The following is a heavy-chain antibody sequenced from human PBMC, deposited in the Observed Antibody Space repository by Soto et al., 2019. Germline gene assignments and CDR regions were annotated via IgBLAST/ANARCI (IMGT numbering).Heavy chain of an antibody. Sequence: QVQLQESGPGLVKPSETLSLTCTVSGGSISSYYWSWIRQPPGKGLEWIGYIYYSGSTNYNPSLKSRVTISVDTSKNQFSLKLSSVTAADTAVYYCARARKMATIRSSYYYYGMDVWGQGTTVTVSS. J-gene: IGHJ6*02. CDR3: ARARKMATIRSSYYYYGMDV. CDR2: IYYSGST. D-gene: IGHD5-12*01. CDR1: GGSISSYY. V-gene: IGHV4-59*01.